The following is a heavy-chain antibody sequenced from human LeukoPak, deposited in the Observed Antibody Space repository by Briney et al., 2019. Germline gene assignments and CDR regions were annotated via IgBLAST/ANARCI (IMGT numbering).Heavy chain of an antibody. V-gene: IGHV4-34*01. CDR1: GGSLRGFY. CDR2: INHSGGT. J-gene: IGHJ6*03. CDR3: AIGASDYHFWRGYPFMDV. Sequence: HSETLSLTRAVCGGSLRGFYWGSIRQPPGKGLERIGEINHSGGTHYNPCLMSRVTTSLDTSKSQFSLMLSSVTAAGTAVYYCAIGASDYHFWRGYPFMDVWGKGTTVTVSS. D-gene: IGHD3-3*01.